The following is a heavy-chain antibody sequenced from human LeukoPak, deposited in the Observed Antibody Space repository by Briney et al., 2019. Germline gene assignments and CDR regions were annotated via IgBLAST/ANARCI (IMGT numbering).Heavy chain of an antibody. Sequence: GGSLRLSCAASGFTFSSYSMKWVRQAPGKGLEWVSSISSSSSYIYYADSVKGRFTISRDNAKNSLYLQMNSLRAEDTAVYYCARDPPSLRGHAFDIWGQGTMVTVSS. J-gene: IGHJ3*02. D-gene: IGHD1-26*01. CDR3: ARDPPSLRGHAFDI. CDR2: ISSSSSYI. CDR1: GFTFSSYS. V-gene: IGHV3-21*01.